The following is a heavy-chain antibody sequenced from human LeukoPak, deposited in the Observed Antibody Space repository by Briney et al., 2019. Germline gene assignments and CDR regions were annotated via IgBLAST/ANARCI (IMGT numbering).Heavy chain of an antibody. D-gene: IGHD3-10*01. Sequence: PGGSLRLSCAASGFTFSSYAVHWVRQAPGKGLEWVAVISYDGSNKYYADSVKGRFTNSRDNSKNTLYLQMNSLRAEDTAVYYCARLWFGALDYWGQGTLVTVSS. CDR1: GFTFSSYA. CDR3: ARLWFGALDY. J-gene: IGHJ4*02. CDR2: ISYDGSNK. V-gene: IGHV3-30-3*01.